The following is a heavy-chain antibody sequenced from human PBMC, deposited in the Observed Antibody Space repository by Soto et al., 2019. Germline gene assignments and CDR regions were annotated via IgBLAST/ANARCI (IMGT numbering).Heavy chain of an antibody. CDR2: INQSGST. D-gene: IGHD6-13*01. CDR1: GGSFSGYY. Sequence: QVQLQQWGAGLLKPSETLSLTCAVYGGSFSGYYWSWIRQPPGKGLEWIGEINQSGSTNYNPSLKSRVTXSXDXXKNQFPRTLSSVTAADTAVHYCARTYSSSWSPFEYWGQGTLVTVSS. J-gene: IGHJ4*02. CDR3: ARTYSSSWSPFEY. V-gene: IGHV4-34*01.